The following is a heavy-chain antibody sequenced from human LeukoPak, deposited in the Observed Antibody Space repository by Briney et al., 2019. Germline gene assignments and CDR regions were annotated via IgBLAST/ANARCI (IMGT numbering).Heavy chain of an antibody. D-gene: IGHD3-3*01. V-gene: IGHV3-74*01. Sequence: GGSLRLSCAASGFTFSSYWMHWVRQAPGKGLEWVSRINSDGSSTSYADSVKGRFTISRGNAKNTLYLQMNSLRAEDTAVYYCARGGRFLEWLLYPHYYYMDVWGKGTTVTVSS. CDR1: GFTFSSYW. CDR3: ARGGRFLEWLLYPHYYYMDV. J-gene: IGHJ6*03. CDR2: INSDGSST.